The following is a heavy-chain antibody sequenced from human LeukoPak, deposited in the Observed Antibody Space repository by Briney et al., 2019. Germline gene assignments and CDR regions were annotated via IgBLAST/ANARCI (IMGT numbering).Heavy chain of an antibody. J-gene: IGHJ4*02. Sequence: GGSLRLSCAASGLMFSTSGMHWVRQAPGKGLEWVAFIQYDGSEIYYADSLKGRFTISRDNSKNTLYLQMNSLRAEDTAVFYCARESGAAKIGQLLNYWGQGTLVTVSS. CDR2: IQYDGSEI. CDR1: GLMFSTSG. V-gene: IGHV3-30*02. CDR3: ARESGAAKIGQLLNY. D-gene: IGHD4-11*01.